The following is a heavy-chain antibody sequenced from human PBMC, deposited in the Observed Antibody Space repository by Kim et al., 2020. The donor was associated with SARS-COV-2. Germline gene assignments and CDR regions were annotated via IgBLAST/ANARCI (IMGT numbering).Heavy chain of an antibody. CDR2: INPSGGST. D-gene: IGHD1-1*01. V-gene: IGHV1-46*01. CDR1: GYTFIRYY. J-gene: IGHJ4*02. Sequence: ASVKVSCKASGYTFIRYYIHWVRQAPGQGLQWMGIINPSGGSTTYAQNFQGRVTMTRDTSTNTVYMELSSLRSDDTAVYFCARDQGEAGTTGSSPVNFDLWGQGTLVTVSS. CDR3: ARDQGEAGTTGSSPVNFDL.